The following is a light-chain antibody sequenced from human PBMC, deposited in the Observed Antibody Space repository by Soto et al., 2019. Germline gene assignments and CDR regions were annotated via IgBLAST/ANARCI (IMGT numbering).Light chain of an antibody. Sequence: EIVMTQSPATLSVSPGERATLSCRASQGVGRNLAWYQFKPGQAPRLLIYGASSRATGVPTRFSGSGSETEFTLSISSLKSEDFAMYYCQQYNDWHPYTFGQGTKLEN. CDR3: QQYNDWHPYT. CDR1: QGVGRN. J-gene: IGKJ2*01. V-gene: IGKV3-15*01. CDR2: GAS.